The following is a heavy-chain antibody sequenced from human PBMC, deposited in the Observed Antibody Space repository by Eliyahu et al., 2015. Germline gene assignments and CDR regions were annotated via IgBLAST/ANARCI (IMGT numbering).Heavy chain of an antibody. D-gene: IGHD2-21*02. CDR1: GFTFSSYE. Sequence: EVQLVESGGGLVQPGGSLRLSCAASGFTFSSYEMNWVRQAPGKGLEWVSYISSSGSTIYYADSVKGRFTISRDNAKNSLYLQMNSLRAEDTAVYYCASVVTAIPYDAFDIWGQGTMVTVSS. V-gene: IGHV3-48*03. J-gene: IGHJ3*02. CDR2: ISSSGSTI. CDR3: ASVVTAIPYDAFDI.